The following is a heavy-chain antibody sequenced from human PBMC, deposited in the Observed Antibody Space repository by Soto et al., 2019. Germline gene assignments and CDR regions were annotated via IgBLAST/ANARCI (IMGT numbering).Heavy chain of an antibody. Sequence: GGSLRLSCAASGFTFSSYAMHCVRQAPGKGLEYVSAISSNGGSTYYANSVKCRFTISRDNSKNTLYLQMGSLRAEDMAVYYCARSARYYYDSSGYYDYWGQGTLVTVSS. CDR1: GFTFSSYA. V-gene: IGHV3-64*01. D-gene: IGHD3-22*01. CDR2: ISSNGGST. CDR3: ARSARYYYDSSGYYDY. J-gene: IGHJ4*02.